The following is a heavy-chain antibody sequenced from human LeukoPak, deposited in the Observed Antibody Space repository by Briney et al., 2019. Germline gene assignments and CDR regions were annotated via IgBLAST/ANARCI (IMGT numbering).Heavy chain of an antibody. V-gene: IGHV3-48*01. CDR2: ISTSSSTI. D-gene: IGHD3-22*01. J-gene: IGHJ5*02. Sequence: GGSLRLSCAASGFTFSSYSMNWVRQAPGKGLEWVSYISTSSSTIYYADSVKGRFTISRDNAKNSLYLQMNSQRAEDTAVYYCARGKGYYYKNWFDPWGQGTLVTVSS. CDR3: ARGKGYYYKNWFDP. CDR1: GFTFSSYS.